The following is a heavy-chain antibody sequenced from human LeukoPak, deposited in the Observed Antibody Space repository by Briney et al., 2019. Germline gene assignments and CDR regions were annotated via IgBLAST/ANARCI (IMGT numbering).Heavy chain of an antibody. CDR1: GDTFTGYY. Sequence: ASVKVSCKASGDTFTGYYMHWVRQAPGQGLEWMGWINPNSGGTNYAQKFQGRVTMTRDTSISTAYMELSRLRSDDTAVYYCARGAIAVAGAWYYGMDVWGQGTTVTVSS. J-gene: IGHJ6*02. V-gene: IGHV1-2*02. CDR2: INPNSGGT. D-gene: IGHD6-19*01. CDR3: ARGAIAVAGAWYYGMDV.